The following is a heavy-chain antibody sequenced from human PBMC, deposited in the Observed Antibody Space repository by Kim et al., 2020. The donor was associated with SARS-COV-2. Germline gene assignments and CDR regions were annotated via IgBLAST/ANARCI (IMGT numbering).Heavy chain of an antibody. CDR2: K. J-gene: IGHJ4*02. V-gene: IGHV3-33*01. D-gene: IGHD3-10*01. Sequence: KSYADSVKARVSTSRDNSKNTLNLQMNSLRAEDTAVYYCARRVYGSGSSHWGQRTLVTVSS. CDR3: ARRVYGSGSSH.